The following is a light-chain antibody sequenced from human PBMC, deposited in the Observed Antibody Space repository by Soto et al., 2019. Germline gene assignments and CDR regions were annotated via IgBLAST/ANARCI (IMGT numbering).Light chain of an antibody. V-gene: IGKV3-15*01. CDR1: QGIGST. CDR2: DSN. Sequence: EIVLTQSPATLSVSPGERVALSCRASQGIGSTLAWYRQQPGQAPGLLIYDSNIRATGVPARFSGTRSGTDFTLTISSLQPEDFATYYCQQSYSTPITFGQGTRLEIK. J-gene: IGKJ5*01. CDR3: QQSYSTPIT.